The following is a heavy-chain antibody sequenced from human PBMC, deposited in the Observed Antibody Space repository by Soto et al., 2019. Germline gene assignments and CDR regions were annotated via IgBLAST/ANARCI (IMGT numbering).Heavy chain of an antibody. Sequence: QFQLQESGPGLVKPSEPLSLTCTVSGGSMNSSTYYWGWIRHTPGKGPEWIGSMYHSGGTFYNPSLKRRVIISADKSKNQFSLELTSVTAADTAVYYWATTIFGLVVTAYYFDSWGEGILVTVSS. CDR2: MYHSGGT. J-gene: IGHJ4*02. CDR1: GGSMNSSTYY. D-gene: IGHD3-3*01. V-gene: IGHV4-39*01. CDR3: ATTIFGLVVTAYYFDS.